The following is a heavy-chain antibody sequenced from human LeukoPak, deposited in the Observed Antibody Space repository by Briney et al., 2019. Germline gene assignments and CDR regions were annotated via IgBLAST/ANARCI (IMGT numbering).Heavy chain of an antibody. CDR2: ISGSGGST. CDR3: AKARGQKWGLPEYYFDY. CDR1: GFTFSSYG. Sequence: PGGSLRLSCAASGFTFSSYGMSWVRQAPGKGLEWVSAISGSGGSTYYADSVKGRFTISRDNSKNTLYLQMNSLRAEDTAVYYCAKARGQKWGLPEYYFDYWGQGTLVTVSS. D-gene: IGHD1-26*01. V-gene: IGHV3-23*01. J-gene: IGHJ4*02.